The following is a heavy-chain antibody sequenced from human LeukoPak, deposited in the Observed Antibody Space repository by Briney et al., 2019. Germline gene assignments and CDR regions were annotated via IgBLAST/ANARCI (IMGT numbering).Heavy chain of an antibody. CDR1: GYTFTGYY. CDR2: INPNSGGT. Sequence: ASVKVSCKASGYTFTGYYTHWVRQAPGQGLEWMGWINPNSGGTNYAQKFQGRVTMTRDTSISTAYMELSRLRSDDTAVYYCAREMATRSEYFQHWGQGTLVTVSS. CDR3: AREMATRSEYFQH. V-gene: IGHV1-2*02. D-gene: IGHD5-24*01. J-gene: IGHJ1*01.